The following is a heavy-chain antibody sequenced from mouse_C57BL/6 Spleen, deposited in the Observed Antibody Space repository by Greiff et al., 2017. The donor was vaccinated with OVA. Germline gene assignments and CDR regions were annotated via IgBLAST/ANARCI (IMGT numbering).Heavy chain of an antibody. CDR1: GYAFTSYW. J-gene: IGHJ3*01. Sequence: LVESGPELVKPGASVKISCKASGYAFTSYWMHWVKQRPIQGLEWIGNIDPSDSETHYNQKFKDKATLTVDKSSSTAYMQLSSLTSEDSAVYYCARGLYGAWFAYWGQGTLVTVSA. CDR2: IDPSDSET. D-gene: IGHD2-12*01. CDR3: ARGLYGAWFAY. V-gene: IGHV1-52*01.